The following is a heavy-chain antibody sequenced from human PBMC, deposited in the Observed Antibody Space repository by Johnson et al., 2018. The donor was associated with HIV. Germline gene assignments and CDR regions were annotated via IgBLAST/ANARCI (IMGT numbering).Heavy chain of an antibody. CDR1: GFTFSNYG. V-gene: IGHV3-33*06. J-gene: IGHJ3*01. CDR3: AKARDATRQTDALDV. CDR2: IWFDGSNQ. Sequence: QVQLVESGGGVVQPGRSLRLSCAASGFTFSNYGMDWVRQAPGKGLEWVAVIWFDGSNQFYADSVKGRFTISRDNSKNTLFLEMNSLIAEDTAVYYCAKARDATRQTDALDVWGQGTMVTVSS.